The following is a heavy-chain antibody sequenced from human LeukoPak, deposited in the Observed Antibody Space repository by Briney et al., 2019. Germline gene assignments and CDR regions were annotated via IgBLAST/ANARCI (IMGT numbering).Heavy chain of an antibody. Sequence: ASVKVSCKASGYTFTSYAMNWVRQAPGQGLEWMGWISAYNGNTNYAQKLQGRVTMTEDTSTDTAYMELSSLRSEDTAVYYCATLGPIVVVPAAKFLTPKYFQHWGQGTLVTVSS. D-gene: IGHD2-2*01. CDR1: GYTFTSYA. V-gene: IGHV1-18*01. CDR2: ISAYNGNT. J-gene: IGHJ1*01. CDR3: ATLGPIVVVPAAKFLTPKYFQH.